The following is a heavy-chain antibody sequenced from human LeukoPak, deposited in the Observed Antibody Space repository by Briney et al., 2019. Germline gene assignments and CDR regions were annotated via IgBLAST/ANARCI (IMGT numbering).Heavy chain of an antibody. CDR2: IHHSGST. Sequence: RSSETLSLTCAVYGGSFSGYYWSWIRQSPGKGLEGIGEIHHSGSTNYSPSLKSRVTISVDTSKNQFSLKLTSVTAADTAVYYCARTKKGYSSSWYDYWGQGTLVTVSS. D-gene: IGHD6-13*01. J-gene: IGHJ4*02. V-gene: IGHV4-34*01. CDR1: GGSFSGYY. CDR3: ARTKKGYSSSWYDY.